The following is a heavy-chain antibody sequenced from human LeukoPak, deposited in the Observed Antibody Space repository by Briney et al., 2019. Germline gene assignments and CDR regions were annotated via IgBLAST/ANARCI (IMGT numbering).Heavy chain of an antibody. Sequence: ASVKVACKASGYTFTGYYMHWVRQAPGQGLEWMGWISYNSGGTNYAQKFQGRVTMTRDTSISTAYMELSRLRSDDTAVYYCARSGYIYGLDYWGQGTPFTVSS. J-gene: IGHJ4*02. CDR3: ARSGYIYGLDY. D-gene: IGHD5-18*01. V-gene: IGHV1-2*02. CDR1: GYTFTGYY. CDR2: ISYNSGGT.